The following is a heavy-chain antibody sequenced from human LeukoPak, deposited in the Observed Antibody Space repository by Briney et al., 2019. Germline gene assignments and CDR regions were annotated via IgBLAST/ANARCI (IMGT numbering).Heavy chain of an antibody. V-gene: IGHV4-59*01. CDR2: IFDTGIT. CDR1: GVSIGTYY. J-gene: IGHJ4*02. Sequence: SETLSLTCSVSGVSIGTYYWTWIRQPPGKGLEWIGYIFDTGITNYNPSLKSRVTISVDTSNNQFSLRLTSVTAADTAFYYCAGDPNGSGKYDYWGQGPLITVSS. D-gene: IGHD3-10*01. CDR3: AGDPNGSGKYDY.